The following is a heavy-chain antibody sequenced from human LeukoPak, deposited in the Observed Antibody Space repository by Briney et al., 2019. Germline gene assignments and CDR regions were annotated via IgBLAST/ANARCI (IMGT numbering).Heavy chain of an antibody. J-gene: IGHJ4*02. CDR1: GFTVSSNY. CDR3: ARAREYLAIDY. CDR2: LYSAGNT. D-gene: IGHD2/OR15-2a*01. V-gene: IGHV3-66*02. Sequence: PGGSLRLSCAASGFTVSSNYMNWVRQAPGKGLEWVSVLYSAGNTFYADSVKGRFTISRDNSKKTLYLQMNSLRPEDTAVYYCARAREYLAIDYWGQGTLVTVSS.